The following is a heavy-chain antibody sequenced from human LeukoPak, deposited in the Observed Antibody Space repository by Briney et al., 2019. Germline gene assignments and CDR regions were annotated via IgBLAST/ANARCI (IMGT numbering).Heavy chain of an antibody. D-gene: IGHD4-17*01. CDR1: GFTVSSNY. Sequence: GGSLRLSCGASGFTVSSNYMSWVRQAPGKGLEWVSVIYSGGSTYYADSVKGRFPISRDNSKNTLYLQMNSLRAEDTAVYYCSRGSTDYGDYDYYYYYIDVWGKGTTVTVS. CDR3: SRGSTDYGDYDYYYYYIDV. V-gene: IGHV3-53*01. CDR2: IYSGGST. J-gene: IGHJ6*03.